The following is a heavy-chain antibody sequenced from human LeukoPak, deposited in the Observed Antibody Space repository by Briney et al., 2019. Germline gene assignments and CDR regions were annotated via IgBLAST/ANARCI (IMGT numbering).Heavy chain of an antibody. CDR1: GFTFSSYG. Sequence: GGSLRLSCAASGFTFSSYGMHWVRQAPGKGLEWVADIWYDGSNKYYADSVKGRFTISRANSKNTLYLQMNSLRAEDTAVYYCARDLVIAVAGIYGMDVWGQGTTVTVSS. CDR3: ARDLVIAVAGIYGMDV. V-gene: IGHV3-33*01. J-gene: IGHJ6*02. CDR2: IWYDGSNK. D-gene: IGHD6-19*01.